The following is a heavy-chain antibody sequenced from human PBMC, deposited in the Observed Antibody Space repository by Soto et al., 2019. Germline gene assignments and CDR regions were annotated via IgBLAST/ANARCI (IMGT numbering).Heavy chain of an antibody. CDR2: ISPDGGST. J-gene: IGHJ4*02. Sequence: QVQLVQSGAEVKKPGASVKVSCKASGYDFTDHYIHWVRQAPGQGLEWMGIISPDGGSTRYSQQFQARITMTRDTSTSTVYMELSSLRSEDTAVYYCARAPRGGVIIVITSAQIAYWGQGTLVTVSS. V-gene: IGHV1-46*01. CDR3: ARAPRGGVIIVITSAQIAY. D-gene: IGHD3-10*01. CDR1: GYDFTDHY.